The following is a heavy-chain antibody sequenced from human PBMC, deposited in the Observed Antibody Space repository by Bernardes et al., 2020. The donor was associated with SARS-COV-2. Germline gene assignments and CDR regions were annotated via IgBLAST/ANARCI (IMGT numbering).Heavy chain of an antibody. V-gene: IGHV1-46*01. CDR1: GYTFIDYY. D-gene: IGHD2-2*01. J-gene: IGHJ4*02. CDR3: SRDLGSTWDFDY. Sequence: ASVKVSCKASGYTFIDYYMHWVRQAPGQGLEWMGIIIPSDGQTNYAQKFQGRLTLTTDRSTGTVYMHLSSLRSEDTAVYYCSRDLGSTWDFDYWGQGTLVTVSS. CDR2: IIPSDGQT.